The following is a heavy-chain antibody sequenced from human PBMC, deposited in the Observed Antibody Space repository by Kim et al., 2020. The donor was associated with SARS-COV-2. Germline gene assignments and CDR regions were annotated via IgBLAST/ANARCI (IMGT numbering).Heavy chain of an antibody. V-gene: IGHV1-69*04. Sequence: SVKVSCKASGGTFSSYAISWVRQAPGQGLEWMGRIIPILGIANYAQKFQGRVTITADKSTSTAYMELSSLRSEDTAVYYCARKSIGAVEQWELTGGNLGMDVWGQGTTVTVSS. CDR2: IIPILGIA. CDR1: GGTFSSYA. D-gene: IGHD1-26*01. J-gene: IGHJ6*02. CDR3: ARKSIGAVEQWELTGGNLGMDV.